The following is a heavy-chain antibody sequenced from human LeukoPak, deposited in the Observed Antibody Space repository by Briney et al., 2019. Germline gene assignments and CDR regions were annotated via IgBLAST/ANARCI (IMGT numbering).Heavy chain of an antibody. CDR3: ARGRYGDDAFDI. D-gene: IGHD4-17*01. V-gene: IGHV4-31*03. J-gene: IGHJ3*02. Sequence: SQTLSLTCTVSGGSINSGGYYWSWIRQHPGKGLEWIGYIYYSGGTYYNPSLKSRVTISADTSKNQFSLNLSSVTAAGTAVYYCARGRYGDDAFDIWGQGTMVTVSS. CDR1: GGSINSGGYY. CDR2: IYYSGGT.